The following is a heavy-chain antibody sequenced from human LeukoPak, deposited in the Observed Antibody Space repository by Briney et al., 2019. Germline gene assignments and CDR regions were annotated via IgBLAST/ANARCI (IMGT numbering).Heavy chain of an antibody. J-gene: IGHJ5*02. CDR3: ARKWSSRDWFDP. CDR1: GYICTTYS. D-gene: IGHD2-8*01. Sequence: GASVKVSCKASGYICTTYSMYWVRQAPGQGLEWIGMINPRGDATIYAQKFQGRVTMTSDTSTTTIYMELSSLKSEDTGLYYCARKWSSRDWFDPWGQGTLVTVSS. V-gene: IGHV1-46*01. CDR2: INPRGDAT.